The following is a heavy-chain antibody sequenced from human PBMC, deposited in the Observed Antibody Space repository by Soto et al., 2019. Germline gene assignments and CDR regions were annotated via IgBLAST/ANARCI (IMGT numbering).Heavy chain of an antibody. J-gene: IGHJ6*02. Sequence: SETLSLTCTVSGGSISSDDYYWSWIRQPPGKGLEWIGYIYYGGGTYYNPSLKSRVTISVDTSKNQFSLKLSSVTAADTAVHYCAREGRQNSGFAYYYYGMDVWGQGTTVTVSS. V-gene: IGHV4-30-4*01. CDR3: AREGRQNSGFAYYYYGMDV. CDR1: GGSISSDDYY. D-gene: IGHD5-12*01. CDR2: IYYGGGT.